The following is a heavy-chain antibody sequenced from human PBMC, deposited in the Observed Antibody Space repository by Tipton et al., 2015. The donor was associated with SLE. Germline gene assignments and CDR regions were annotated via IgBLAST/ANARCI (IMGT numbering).Heavy chain of an antibody. J-gene: IGHJ4*02. CDR3: ARMGYGSGDY. V-gene: IGHV4-39*07. Sequence: LSLTCTVSGGTISSSSYYWGWIRQPPGKGLEWIGSIYYSGSTYYNPSLKSRVTISVDTSKNQFSLKLSSVTAADTAVYYCARMGYGSGDYWGQGTLVTVSS. D-gene: IGHD3-10*01. CDR2: IYYSGST. CDR1: GGTISSSSYY.